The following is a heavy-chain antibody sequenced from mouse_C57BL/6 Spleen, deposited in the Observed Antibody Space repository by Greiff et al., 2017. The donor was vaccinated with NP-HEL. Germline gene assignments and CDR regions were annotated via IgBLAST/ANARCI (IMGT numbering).Heavy chain of an antibody. CDR3: ARSTGTRDYFDY. J-gene: IGHJ2*01. V-gene: IGHV1-82*01. D-gene: IGHD4-1*01. Sequence: QVQLQQSGPELVKPGASVKISCKASGYAFSSSWMNWVKQRPGKGLEWIGRIYPGAGDTNYNGKFKGKATLTADKSSSTAYMQLSSLTSEDSAVYFCARSTGTRDYFDYWGQGTTLTVSS. CDR1: GYAFSSSW. CDR2: IYPGAGDT.